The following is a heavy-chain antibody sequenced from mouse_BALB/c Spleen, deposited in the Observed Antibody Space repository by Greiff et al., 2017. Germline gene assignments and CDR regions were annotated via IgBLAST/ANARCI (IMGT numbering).Heavy chain of an antibody. CDR3: ASRPYYYGSSLYAMDY. Sequence: VQLKESGGGLVKPGGSLKLSCAASGFTFSSYAMSWVRQTPEKRLEWVATISSGGSYTYYPDSVKGRFTISRDNAKNTLYLQMSSLRSEDTAMYYCASRPYYYGSSLYAMDYWGQGTSVTVSS. CDR2: ISSGGSYT. J-gene: IGHJ4*01. CDR1: GFTFSSYA. D-gene: IGHD1-1*01. V-gene: IGHV5-9-3*01.